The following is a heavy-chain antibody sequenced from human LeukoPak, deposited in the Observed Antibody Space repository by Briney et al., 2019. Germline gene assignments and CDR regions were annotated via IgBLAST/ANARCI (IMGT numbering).Heavy chain of an antibody. D-gene: IGHD3-22*01. CDR2: IYYSGST. Sequence: SETLSLTCTVSGGSISSSSCYWGWIRQPPGKGLEWIGSIYYSGSTYYNPSLKSRVTISVDTSKNQFSLKLSSVTAADTAVYYCARHRSDYYDSSGHDYWGQGTLVTVSS. CDR3: ARHRSDYYDSSGHDY. V-gene: IGHV4-39*01. CDR1: GGSISSSSCY. J-gene: IGHJ4*02.